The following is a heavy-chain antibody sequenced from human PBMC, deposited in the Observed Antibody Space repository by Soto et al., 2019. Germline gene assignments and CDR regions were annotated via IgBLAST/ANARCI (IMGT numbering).Heavy chain of an antibody. CDR2: IGHRGTGI. CDR1: GFTFGDYY. CDR3: ARDLRAVGMASRFDP. Sequence: QVQLVESGGGLVKPGGSLRLSCAASGFTFGDYYMTWIRQAPGKGLAWVSFIGHRGTGIYYADSVKGRFTIFRDNAKNSLYLKMNSLRAEDTAMYYCARDLRAVGMASRFDPWGQGTLVTVSS. D-gene: IGHD6-13*01. V-gene: IGHV3-11*01. J-gene: IGHJ5*02.